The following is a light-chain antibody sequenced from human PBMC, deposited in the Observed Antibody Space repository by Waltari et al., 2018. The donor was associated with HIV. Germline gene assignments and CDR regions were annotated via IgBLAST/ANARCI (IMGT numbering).Light chain of an antibody. J-gene: IGLJ2*01. CDR3: YFAADNKAI. CDR1: EFAKKY. Sequence: SYELTQPSSVSVSPGQTARITCSGDEFAKKYARWFQQKPGQAPVLVIYRDSERPSGSPERFSGSSSGTTVTVFISGAQVEDEADYYCYFAADNKAIFGGGTRLTVL. V-gene: IGLV3-27*01. CDR2: RDS.